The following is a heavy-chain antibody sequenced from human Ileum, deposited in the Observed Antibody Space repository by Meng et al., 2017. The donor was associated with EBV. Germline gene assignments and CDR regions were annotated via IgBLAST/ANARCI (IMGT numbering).Heavy chain of an antibody. CDR1: GYTFTRNA. CDR2: ISTNTGNP. V-gene: IGHV7-4-1*02. D-gene: IGHD6-13*01. CDR3: ARDSGYTRSWSGDY. J-gene: IGHJ4*02. Sequence: VRLGQSCVWLKKPGASVKVSCKASGYTFTRNAINWVRQAPGQGLEWMGWISTNTGNPTYAQGFAGRFVFSLDTSVSTAYLQISGLKAEDTAIYYCARDSGYTRSWSGDYWGQGTLVTVSS.